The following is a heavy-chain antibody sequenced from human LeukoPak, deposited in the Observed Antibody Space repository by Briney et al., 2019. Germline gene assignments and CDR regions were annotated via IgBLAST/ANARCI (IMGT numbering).Heavy chain of an antibody. J-gene: IGHJ4*02. V-gene: IGHV4-31*03. D-gene: IGHD2-15*01. Sequence: SETLSLTCTVSGGSISSGGYYWSWIRQHPGKGLEWIGFIYYSGSTYYNPSLKSRVTISVDTSKNQFSLKLSSVTAADTAVYYCARGGYCSGGSCYLSVDYWGQGTVVTVSS. CDR3: ARGGYCSGGSCYLSVDY. CDR1: GGSISSGGYY. CDR2: IYYSGST.